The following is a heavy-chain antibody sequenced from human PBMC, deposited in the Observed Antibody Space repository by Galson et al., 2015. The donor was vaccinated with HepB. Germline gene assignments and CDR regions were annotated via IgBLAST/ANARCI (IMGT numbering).Heavy chain of an antibody. CDR2: IYPGDSDT. D-gene: IGHD2-15*01. CDR1: EYSFTSYW. J-gene: IGHJ4*02. V-gene: IGHV5-51*03. Sequence: QSGAEVKKPGESLKISCKGSEYSFTSYWTGWVRQMPGEGLEWMGIIYPGDSDTRYSPPFQGQVTISADKSISTAYLQWSSLKASDTAMYYCARRLVVSNGGFDYWGQGTLVTVSS. CDR3: ARRLVVSNGGFDY.